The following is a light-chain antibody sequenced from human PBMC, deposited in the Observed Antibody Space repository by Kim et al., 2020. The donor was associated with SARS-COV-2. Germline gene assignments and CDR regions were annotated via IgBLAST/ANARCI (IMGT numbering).Light chain of an antibody. Sequence: SELTQDPAVSVALGQTVRITCQGDNLRNYYASWYQQKPRLAPVLVIYGKNNRPSGIPDRFSGSSSGNTASLTITGAQAEDEADYYCNSRDSSGNHWVFGGGTKLTVL. CDR3: NSRDSSGNHWV. CDR2: GKN. CDR1: NLRNYY. J-gene: IGLJ3*02. V-gene: IGLV3-19*01.